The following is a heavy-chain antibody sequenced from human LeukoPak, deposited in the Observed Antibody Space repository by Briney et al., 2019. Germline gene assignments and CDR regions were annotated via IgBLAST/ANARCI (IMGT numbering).Heavy chain of an antibody. CDR3: ARADYSGRIFDY. J-gene: IGHJ4*02. CDR2: IKEDGSEK. CDR1: GFTFSRYW. V-gene: IGHV3-7*01. Sequence: GGSLRLSCAASGFTFSRYWMTWVRQAPGKGLEWVANIKEDGSEKYYVDSVKGRFTISRDSAKNSLYLQMNSLRAEDTAVYYCARADYSGRIFDYWGQGTLVTFSS. D-gene: IGHD1-26*01.